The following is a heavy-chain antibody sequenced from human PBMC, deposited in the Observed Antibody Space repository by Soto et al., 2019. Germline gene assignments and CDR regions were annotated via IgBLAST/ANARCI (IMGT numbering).Heavy chain of an antibody. Sequence: SETLSLTCAVYGGSFSGYYWSWIRQPPGKGLEWIGEINHSGSTNYNPSLKSRVTISVDTSKNQFSLKLSSVTAADTAVYYCARIDPPLLATESYYYMDVWGKGTTVTVSS. D-gene: IGHD1-26*01. CDR2: INHSGST. J-gene: IGHJ6*03. V-gene: IGHV4-34*01. CDR1: GGSFSGYY. CDR3: ARIDPPLLATESYYYMDV.